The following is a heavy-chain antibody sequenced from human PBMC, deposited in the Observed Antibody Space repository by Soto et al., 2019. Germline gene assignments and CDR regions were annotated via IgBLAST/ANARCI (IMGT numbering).Heavy chain of an antibody. J-gene: IGHJ4*02. Sequence: EVQLVESGGGLIQPGGSLRLSCAASGFTVSSNYMSWVRQAPGKGLEWVSVIYGGGSTYYADSVKGRFTISRDNSKNTLYLQMNSLRAEDTAVYYCARDAYCGGDCHFLDYWGQGTLVTVSS. D-gene: IGHD2-21*02. V-gene: IGHV3-53*01. CDR2: IYGGGST. CDR3: ARDAYCGGDCHFLDY. CDR1: GFTVSSNY.